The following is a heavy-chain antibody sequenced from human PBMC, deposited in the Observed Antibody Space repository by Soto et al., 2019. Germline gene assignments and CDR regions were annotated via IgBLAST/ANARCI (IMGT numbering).Heavy chain of an antibody. V-gene: IGHV4-34*01. J-gene: IGHJ5*02. CDR2: INHSGST. CDR3: AREVDNWNYGFDP. D-gene: IGHD1-7*01. Sequence: PSETLSLTCAVYGGSFSGYYWSWIRQPPGKGLEWIGEINHSGSTNYNPSLKSRVTISVDTSKNQFSLKLSSVTAADTAVYYCAREVDNWNYGFDPWGQGTLVTVSS. CDR1: GGSFSGYY.